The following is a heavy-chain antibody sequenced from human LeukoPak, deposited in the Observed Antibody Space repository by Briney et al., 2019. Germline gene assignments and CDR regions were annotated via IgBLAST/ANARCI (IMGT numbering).Heavy chain of an antibody. CDR1: GVTLSSYA. D-gene: IGHD1-26*01. CDR2: ISSSGSGGNT. V-gene: IGHV3-23*01. Sequence: GGSLRLSCAASGVTLSSYAMSWARQAPGKGLEWVSGISSSGSGGNTYYADSVKGRFTMSRDNSKNTLDLQMSSLRAEDTAIYYCAKDNSGNFLSPFDYWGQGTLVAVSS. J-gene: IGHJ4*02. CDR3: AKDNSGNFLSPFDY.